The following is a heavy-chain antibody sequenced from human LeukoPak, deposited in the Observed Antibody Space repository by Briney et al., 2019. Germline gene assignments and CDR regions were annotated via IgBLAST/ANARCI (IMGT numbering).Heavy chain of an antibody. CDR1: GYDFTDYY. V-gene: IGHV1-2*02. CDR2: VNPSGGAT. Sequence: GASVEVSCKSSGYDFTDYYVHWVRQAPGQGPEWMGWVNPSGGATKYAQKSQDRVTLTRDTSISTAYLELSGLRSDDTAVYYCGTYTSAIQYFLYWGLGTLVTVSS. J-gene: IGHJ4*02. D-gene: IGHD6-19*01. CDR3: GTYTSAIQYFLY.